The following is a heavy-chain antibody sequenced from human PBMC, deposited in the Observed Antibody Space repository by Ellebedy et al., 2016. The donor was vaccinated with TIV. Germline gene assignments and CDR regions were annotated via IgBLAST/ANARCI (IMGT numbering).Heavy chain of an antibody. J-gene: IGHJ4*02. CDR2: INRDGSEK. D-gene: IGHD5/OR15-5a*01. CDR3: ARNHEALTSVPGHY. V-gene: IGHV3-7*01. CDR1: GITLTKYL. Sequence: GESLKISXAASGITLTKYLMSWVRQTPGKGLEWVGNINRDGSEKYYVDSVRGRFTISRDNAKNSLYLQMNSLRAEDTAVYYCARNHEALTSVPGHYWGQGTLVTVSS.